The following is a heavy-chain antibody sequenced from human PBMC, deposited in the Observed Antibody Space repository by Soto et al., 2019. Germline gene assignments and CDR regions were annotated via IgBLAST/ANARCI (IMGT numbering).Heavy chain of an antibody. CDR3: QKAPLRFLEWLFDCFDY. D-gene: IGHD3-3*01. Sequence: PGGSLRLSCAASGFTFSSYAMSWVRQAPGKGLEWVSAISGSGGSTYYADSVKGRFTISRDNSKNTLYLQMNSLRAEDTAVYYCQKAPLRFLEWLFDCFDYWGQGTLVTVS. V-gene: IGHV3-23*01. J-gene: IGHJ4*02. CDR1: GFTFSSYA. CDR2: ISGSGGST.